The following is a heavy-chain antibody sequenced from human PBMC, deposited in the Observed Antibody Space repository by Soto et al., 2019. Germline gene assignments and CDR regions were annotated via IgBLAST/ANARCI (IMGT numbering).Heavy chain of an antibody. D-gene: IGHD3-22*01. J-gene: IGHJ4*02. CDR3: AKALKPMIVVVIEWFYDY. Sequence: QVQLVESGGGVVQPGRSLRLSCAASGFTFSSYGMHWVRQAPGKGLEWVAVISYDGSNKYYADSVKGRFTISRDNSKNSLYLQMNSLRAEDTAVYYCAKALKPMIVVVIEWFYDYWGQGTLVTVSS. CDR1: GFTFSSYG. CDR2: ISYDGSNK. V-gene: IGHV3-30*18.